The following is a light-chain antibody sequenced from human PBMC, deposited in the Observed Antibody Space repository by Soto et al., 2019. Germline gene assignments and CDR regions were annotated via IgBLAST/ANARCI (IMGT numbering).Light chain of an antibody. CDR1: QTIGSD. Sequence: DIVMTQSPATLSVYPGETATLSCRASQTIGSDLAWYQQKPGQTPRLLIFGASNRATGIPARFSGSGSGTDFTLTISSLQSEDFAVYYCHHYKNFPPYTFGQGTKLEIK. V-gene: IGKV3D-15*01. J-gene: IGKJ2*01. CDR2: GAS. CDR3: HHYKNFPPYT.